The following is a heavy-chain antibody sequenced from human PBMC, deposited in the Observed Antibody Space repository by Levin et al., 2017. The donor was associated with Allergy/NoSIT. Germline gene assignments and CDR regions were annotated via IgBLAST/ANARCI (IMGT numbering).Heavy chain of an antibody. D-gene: IGHD6-19*01. CDR2: IYYSGST. CDR3: ARPWYSSGWYLDAFDS. V-gene: IGHV4-39*01. Sequence: PSETLSLTCTVSGGSISSSSYYWGWIRQPPGTGLEWIGSIYYSGSTYYNASLKSRVTISVDTSKNQFSLKLSSVTAADTAVYYCARPWYSSGWYLDAFDSWGQGTMVTVSS. CDR1: GGSISSSSYY. J-gene: IGHJ3*02.